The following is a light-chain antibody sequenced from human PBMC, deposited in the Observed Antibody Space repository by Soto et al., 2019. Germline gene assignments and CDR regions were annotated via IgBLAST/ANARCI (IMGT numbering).Light chain of an antibody. CDR3: QQSYRTPIT. J-gene: IGKJ5*01. CDR1: QGISSY. CDR2: AAS. V-gene: IGKV1-39*01. Sequence: DIQMTQSPSSVSASVGDRVTISCRASQGISSYLNWYQQKPGKAPKLLIYAASSLQSGVPSRFSGSGSGTDFTLTISSLQPEDVATYFCQQSYRTPITFGQGTRLEIK.